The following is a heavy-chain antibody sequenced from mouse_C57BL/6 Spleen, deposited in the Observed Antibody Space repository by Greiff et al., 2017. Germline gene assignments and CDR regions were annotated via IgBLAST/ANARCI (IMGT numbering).Heavy chain of an antibody. CDR1: GYTFSDYY. V-gene: IGHV5-16*01. CDR2: INHDGSST. J-gene: IGHJ4*01. CDR3: GRDGEENAMDY. Sequence: EVQVVQSEGGLVQPGSSMKLSCTASGYTFSDYYMAWVRQVPEKGLEWVANINHDGSSTYYLDSLKGRFIFSRDNAKNILYLQMSSLKSEDTATYYCGRDGEENAMDYWGQGTSVTVSS.